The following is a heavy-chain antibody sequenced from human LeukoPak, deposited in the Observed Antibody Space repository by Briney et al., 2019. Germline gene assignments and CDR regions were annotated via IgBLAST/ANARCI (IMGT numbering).Heavy chain of an antibody. Sequence: ASVKVSFKVSGYTLTELSMHWVRQAPGKGLEWMGGFDPEDGETIYAQKFQGRVTMTEDTSTDTAYMELSSLRSEDTAVYYCATLGGRRVYGRPWGQGTLVTVSS. J-gene: IGHJ5*02. V-gene: IGHV1-24*01. CDR3: ATLGGRRVYGRP. D-gene: IGHD1-26*01. CDR2: FDPEDGET. CDR1: GYTLTELS.